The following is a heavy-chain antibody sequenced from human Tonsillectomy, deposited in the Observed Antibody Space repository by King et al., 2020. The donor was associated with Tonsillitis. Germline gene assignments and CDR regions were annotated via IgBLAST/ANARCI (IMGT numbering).Heavy chain of an antibody. CDR1: GYIFTSYD. CDR2: MNPTSGNT. Sequence: LQLVQSGAEVKKPGASVKVSCKASGYIFTSYDINWVRQAPGQGLEWMGWMNPTSGNTGYAQQFQGRITMTRDTSLNTAFLELSSLIFEDTAVYYCARVPNRFCTGGRCYFFFYVQHWGQGTLGTVSS. D-gene: IGHD2-15*01. V-gene: IGHV1-8*01. J-gene: IGHJ1*01. CDR3: ARVPNRFCTGGRCYFFFYVQH.